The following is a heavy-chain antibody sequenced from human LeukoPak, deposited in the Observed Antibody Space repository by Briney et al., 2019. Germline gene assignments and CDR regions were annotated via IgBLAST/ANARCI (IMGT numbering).Heavy chain of an antibody. CDR3: AKDRMEYSSSFDY. Sequence: GRSLRLSCAASGFTFDDYALHWVRQAPGQGLEWVSGISWHSGSIGYADSVKGRFTISRDNAKNSLYLQMNSLRAEDTALYYCAKDRMEYSSSFDYWGQGTLVTVSS. D-gene: IGHD6-6*01. J-gene: IGHJ4*02. CDR1: GFTFDDYA. CDR2: ISWHSGSI. V-gene: IGHV3-9*01.